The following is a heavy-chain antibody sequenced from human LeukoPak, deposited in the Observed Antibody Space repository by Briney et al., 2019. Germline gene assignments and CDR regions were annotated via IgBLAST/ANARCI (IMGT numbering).Heavy chain of an antibody. V-gene: IGHV4-39*01. D-gene: IGHD2-2*01. CDR1: GGSISSSYSY. CDR3: ARHERYCSSTSCYYDAFDI. Sequence: NLSETLSLTCTVSGGSISSSYSYWGWIRQPPGKGLEWIGNIYYSGSTYYSPSLTSRVTVSVDTSENQFSLKLSSVTAADTAVYYCARHERYCSSTSCYYDAFDIWGQGTMVTVSS. CDR2: IYYSGST. J-gene: IGHJ3*02.